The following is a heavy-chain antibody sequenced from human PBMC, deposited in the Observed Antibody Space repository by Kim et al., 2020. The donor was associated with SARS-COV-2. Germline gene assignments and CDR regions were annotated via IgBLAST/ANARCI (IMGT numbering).Heavy chain of an antibody. J-gene: IGHJ6*02. V-gene: IGHV3-43*01. D-gene: IGHD4-4*01. CDR3: AKDIGMTTVTTNGMDV. Sequence: SVKGRFTISRDNSKNSLYLQMNSLRTEDTALYYCAKDIGMTTVTTNGMDVWGQGTTVTVSS.